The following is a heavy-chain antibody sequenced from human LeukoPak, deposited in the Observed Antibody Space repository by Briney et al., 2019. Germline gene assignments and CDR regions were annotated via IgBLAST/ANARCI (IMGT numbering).Heavy chain of an antibody. CDR1: GFTFISSG. CDR3: ARDSTHGIAVAGNGGMDV. J-gene: IGHJ6*02. Sequence: PGGSLRLSCAASGFTFISSGMHWVRAAPDEGLERVAVIWYVGSNKYSADSVKGRFTISRDNSKNTLYLQMNSPRAEDTAVYYCARDSTHGIAVAGNGGMDVGGQGTTVTVSS. V-gene: IGHV3-33*01. CDR2: IWYVGSNK. D-gene: IGHD6-19*01.